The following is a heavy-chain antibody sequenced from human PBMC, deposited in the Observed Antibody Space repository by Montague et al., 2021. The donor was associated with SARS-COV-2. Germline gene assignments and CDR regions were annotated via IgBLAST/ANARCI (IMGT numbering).Heavy chain of an antibody. D-gene: IGHD3-10*01. CDR3: ASSYYYASGSYVYNYYMDV. J-gene: IGHJ6*03. V-gene: IGHV4-39*01. CDR1: GGSFSSSPYY. Sequence: SETLSLTCTVSGGSFSSSPYYWGWILQPPGRGLEWVGSISYSGRTYLTPSLQSPLTISVDSSENQFSVRLSSVTAADTAVYYCASSYYYASGSYVYNYYMDVWGKGTTVTVSS. CDR2: ISYSGRT.